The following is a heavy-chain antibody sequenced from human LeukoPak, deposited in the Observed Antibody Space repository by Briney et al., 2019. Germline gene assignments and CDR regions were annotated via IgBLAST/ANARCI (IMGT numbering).Heavy chain of an antibody. D-gene: IGHD1-26*01. CDR2: INPNSGCT. CDR3: ARWVGASGAFDI. J-gene: IGHJ3*02. CDR1: GYTFTVYY. V-gene: IGHV1-2*02. Sequence: ASVKVSCKASGYTFTVYYMHWVRHAPGQGLELIGWINPNSGCTNYAQKFQGRVTMTRDTSISPAYMELSRLRSDDTAVYYCARWVGASGAFDIWGQGTMVTVSS.